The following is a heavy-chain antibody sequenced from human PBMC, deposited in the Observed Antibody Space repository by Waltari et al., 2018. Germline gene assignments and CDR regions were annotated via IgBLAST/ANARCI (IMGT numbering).Heavy chain of an antibody. V-gene: IGHV4-34*01. J-gene: IGHJ6*03. CDR3: ARALPLYYYYMDV. CDR1: GGSFSGYY. Sequence: QVQLQQWVAGLLKPSETLSLTCAVFGGSFSGYYWSWIRQPPGKGLEWIGEINQSGSTNYNPSLKSRVIISVDTSKNQFSLKLSSVTAADTAVYYCARALPLYYYYMDVWGKGTTVTVSS. CDR2: INQSGST.